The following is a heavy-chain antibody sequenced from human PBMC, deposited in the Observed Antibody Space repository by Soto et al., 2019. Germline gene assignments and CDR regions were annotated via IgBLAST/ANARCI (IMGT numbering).Heavy chain of an antibody. Sequence: GGSLRLSCTVSGFAFNNYGINWVRQAPGKGLEWVSSISKSDYTYYSDSVKGRFAISRDNAKSSVSLQMNTLRVEDTAVYYCAREDSIIIPAVSDYWGQGTLVTVSS. CDR1: GFAFNNYG. V-gene: IGHV3-21*01. CDR3: AREDSIIIPAVSDY. D-gene: IGHD2-2*01. J-gene: IGHJ4*02. CDR2: ISKSDYT.